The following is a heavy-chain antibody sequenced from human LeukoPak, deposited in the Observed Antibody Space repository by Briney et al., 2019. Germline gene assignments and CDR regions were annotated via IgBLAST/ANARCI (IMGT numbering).Heavy chain of an antibody. V-gene: IGHV3-30*18. CDR2: ISYDGSNK. CDR1: GFTFSSYG. J-gene: IGHJ4*02. D-gene: IGHD6-19*01. CDR3: AKDSSGWYDY. Sequence: GRSLRLSCAASGFTFSSYGMHWVRQAPGKGLEWVAVISYDGSNKYYADSVKGRFTISRDNSKNTLYLQMNSLRAVDTAVYYCAKDSSGWYDYWGQGTLVTVSS.